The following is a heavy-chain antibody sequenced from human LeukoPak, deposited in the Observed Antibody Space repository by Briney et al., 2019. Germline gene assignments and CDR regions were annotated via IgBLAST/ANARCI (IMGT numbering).Heavy chain of an antibody. Sequence: GGSLRLSCAASGFTFDDYGMSWVRQAPGKGLEWVSTITGSGNDAYYADSVKGRFTISRDNSKNMLYLQMNSLRAEDTAVYYCAKGATGLRIVGDDWGQGTLVTVSS. V-gene: IGHV3-23*01. CDR3: AKGATGLRIVGDD. CDR2: ITGSGNDA. CDR1: GFTFDDYG. D-gene: IGHD2-15*01. J-gene: IGHJ4*02.